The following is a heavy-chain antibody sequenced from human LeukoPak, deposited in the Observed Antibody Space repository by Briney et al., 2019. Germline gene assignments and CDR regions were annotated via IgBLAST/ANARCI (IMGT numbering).Heavy chain of an antibody. CDR3: ARDPIVVVPAATGHYYYYYGMDV. D-gene: IGHD2-2*01. Sequence: GGSLTLSCAASGFTFSDYYLSWIRQAPGKGLEWVSYISSSSSDTNYAGSVKGRFTISRDNAKNSLYLQMNSLRAEDTAVYYCARDPIVVVPAATGHYYYYYGMDVWGKGTTVTVSS. J-gene: IGHJ6*04. CDR2: ISSSSSDT. CDR1: GFTFSDYY. V-gene: IGHV3-11*06.